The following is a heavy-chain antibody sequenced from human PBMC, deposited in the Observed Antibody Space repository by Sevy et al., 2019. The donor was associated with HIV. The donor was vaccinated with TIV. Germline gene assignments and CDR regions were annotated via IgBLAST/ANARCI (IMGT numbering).Heavy chain of an antibody. J-gene: IGHJ6*03. CDR3: AKDRSSYNWNYYYYYYYMDV. V-gene: IGHV3-23*01. D-gene: IGHD1-7*01. CDR1: GFTFSSYA. CDR2: ISGSGGST. Sequence: GGSLRLSCAASGFTFSSYAMSWVRQAPGKGLEWVSAISGSGGSTYYADSVKGRFTISRDNSKNTLYLQMNSLRAEDTAVYYCAKDRSSYNWNYYYYYYYMDVWGKGTTVTVSS.